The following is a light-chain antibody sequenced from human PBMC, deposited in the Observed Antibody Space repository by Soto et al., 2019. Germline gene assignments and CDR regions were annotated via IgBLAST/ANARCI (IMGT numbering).Light chain of an antibody. CDR2: ENN. V-gene: IGLV1-51*02. Sequence: QSVLTQPPSVSASPGQKVAISCSGSSSNIGNNYVSWYQHLPGTAPKLLIYENNKRPSGIPDRFSGSKSGSSATLGITGLQTGDEADYYCGTWDNTLSAVVFGGGTKVTVL. CDR3: GTWDNTLSAVV. CDR1: SSNIGNNY. J-gene: IGLJ3*02.